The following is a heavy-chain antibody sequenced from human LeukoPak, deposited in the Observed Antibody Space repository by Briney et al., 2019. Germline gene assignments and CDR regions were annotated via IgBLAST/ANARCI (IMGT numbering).Heavy chain of an antibody. CDR2: IMYDGSKK. V-gene: IGHV3-33*08. CDR3: ARDLDVQNGYYYGMDV. D-gene: IGHD1-1*01. CDR1: GLTLSAFG. Sequence: GGSLRLSCAASGLTLSAFGVHWVRQSPGKGLEWVAAIMYDGSKKFYADSARGRFTISRDNSRNTVYLQMNSLRAEDTAVYYCARDLDVQNGYYYGMDVWGQGTTVTVSS. J-gene: IGHJ6*02.